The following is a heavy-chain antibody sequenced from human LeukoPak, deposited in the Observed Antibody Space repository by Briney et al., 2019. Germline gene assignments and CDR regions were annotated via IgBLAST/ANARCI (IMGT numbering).Heavy chain of an antibody. J-gene: IGHJ3*02. CDR2: IYYSGST. CDR3: ATTTGTTDAFDI. CDR1: GGSISSYY. Sequence: SETLSLTCTVSGGSISSYYWSWIRQPPGKGLEWIGYIYYSGSTNYNPSLKSRVTISVDTSKNQFSLKLSSVTAADTAVYYCATTTGTTDAFDIWGQGTMVTVSS. V-gene: IGHV4-59*01. D-gene: IGHD1-7*01.